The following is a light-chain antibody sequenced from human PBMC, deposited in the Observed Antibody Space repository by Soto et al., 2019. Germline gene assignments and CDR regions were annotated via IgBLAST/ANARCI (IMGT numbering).Light chain of an antibody. J-gene: IGLJ2*01. Sequence: QTVVTQEPSFSVSPGGTVTFTCGLNSASVTISYYASWYQQTPGQPPRTLIHSTDTRSSGVPDRFSGFLLGNKAAPTITGAQTEDESDYYCALYMGSGTYVFGGGTKLTVL. V-gene: IGLV8-61*01. CDR3: ALYMGSGTYV. CDR1: SASVTISYY. CDR2: STD.